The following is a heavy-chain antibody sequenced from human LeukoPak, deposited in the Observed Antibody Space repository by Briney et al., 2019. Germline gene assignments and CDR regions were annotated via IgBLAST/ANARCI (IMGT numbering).Heavy chain of an antibody. CDR2: IYYSGST. V-gene: IGHV4-31*03. CDR3: ARSILPYDSSGYYF. Sequence: SQTLSLTCTVSVGSISSGGYYWSWIRQHPGKGLEWIGYIYYSGSTYYNPSLKSRVTISVDTSKNQFSLKLSSMTAADTAVYYCARSILPYDSSGYYFWGQGTLVTVSS. J-gene: IGHJ4*02. CDR1: VGSISSGGYY. D-gene: IGHD3-22*01.